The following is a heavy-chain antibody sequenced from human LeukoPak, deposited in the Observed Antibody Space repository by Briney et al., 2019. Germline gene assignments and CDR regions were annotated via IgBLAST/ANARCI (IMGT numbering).Heavy chain of an antibody. Sequence: PGGSLRLSCADSGFTFSSYAMSWVRQAPGKGLEWVSGISGSGGSTYYADSVKGRFTISRDNSKNTLYLQMNSLRAEDTAVYYCAKDRPNYYHNNGHYYRQNGDYWGQGTLVTVSS. CDR2: ISGSGGST. D-gene: IGHD3-22*01. CDR1: GFTFSSYA. J-gene: IGHJ4*02. CDR3: AKDRPNYYHNNGHYYRQNGDY. V-gene: IGHV3-23*01.